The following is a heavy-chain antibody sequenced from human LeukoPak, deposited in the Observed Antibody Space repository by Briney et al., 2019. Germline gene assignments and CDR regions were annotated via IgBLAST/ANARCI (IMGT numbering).Heavy chain of an antibody. D-gene: IGHD3-10*01. J-gene: IGHJ5*02. CDR1: GFTFSSYG. V-gene: IGHV3-30*02. Sequence: GGSLRLSCAASGFTFSSYGMHWVRQAPGKGLEWVAFIRYDGSNKYYADSVKGRFTISRDNSKNTLYLQMNSLRAEDTAVYYCARSGRACYNWFDPWGQGTLVTVSS. CDR2: IRYDGSNK. CDR3: ARSGRACYNWFDP.